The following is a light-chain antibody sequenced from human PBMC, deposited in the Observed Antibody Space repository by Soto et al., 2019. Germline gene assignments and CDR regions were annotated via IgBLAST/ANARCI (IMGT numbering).Light chain of an antibody. V-gene: IGKV1-5*03. CDR3: QRYNDFQYV. J-gene: IGKJ2*01. CDR2: KAI. Sequence: DIQMTQSPSTLSASVGAIVTITCRASQSISNWLAWYQQKPGKAPKLLIYKAINLQSGVPSRFSGSGSGTEFSLTISGLQPHDFATYYCQRYNDFQYVFGQGTKL. CDR1: QSISNW.